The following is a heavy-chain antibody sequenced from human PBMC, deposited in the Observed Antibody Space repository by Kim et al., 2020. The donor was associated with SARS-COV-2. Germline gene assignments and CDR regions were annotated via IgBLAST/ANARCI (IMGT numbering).Heavy chain of an antibody. CDR2: IKQDGSEK. J-gene: IGHJ2*01. Sequence: GGSLRLSCAASGFTFSSYWMSWVRQAPGKGLEWVANIKQDGSEKYYVDSVRGRFTISRDNARNSLYLQMNSLRAEDTAVYSCARDGYDDYRRYFDLWGRGTLVTVSS. CDR3: ARDGYDDYRRYFDL. D-gene: IGHD4-17*01. V-gene: IGHV3-7*03. CDR1: GFTFSSYW.